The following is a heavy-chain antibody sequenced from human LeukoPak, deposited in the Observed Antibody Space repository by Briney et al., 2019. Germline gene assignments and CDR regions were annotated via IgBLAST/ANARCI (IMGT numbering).Heavy chain of an antibody. D-gene: IGHD1-14*01. J-gene: IGHJ4*02. CDR1: GYTFTTSW. V-gene: IGHV5-51*01. CDR2: IYAGNSDT. CDR3: AILNHPDGRVY. Sequence: EESLKISCQGFGYTFTTSWIGWVRQLPGNGLEWMAIIYAGNSDTKYSPSFQGQVSISTDRSISTAYLQWSSLQASDTAIYYCAILNHPDGRVYWGQGTPVTVSS.